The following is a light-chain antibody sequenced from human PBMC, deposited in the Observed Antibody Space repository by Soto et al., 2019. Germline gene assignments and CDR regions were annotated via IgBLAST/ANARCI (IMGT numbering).Light chain of an antibody. CDR1: QSLSSR. J-gene: IGKJ1*01. V-gene: IGKV1-5*01. CDR2: DAS. Sequence: DIHMTQSPSTLSASVGDRVTITCRASQSLSSRLAWYQQKPGKAPELLIYDASSLKSGVPSRFSGSESGTEFTLTISSLQPDDFGTYYCQQYHNFWTFGQGTKVEIK. CDR3: QQYHNFWT.